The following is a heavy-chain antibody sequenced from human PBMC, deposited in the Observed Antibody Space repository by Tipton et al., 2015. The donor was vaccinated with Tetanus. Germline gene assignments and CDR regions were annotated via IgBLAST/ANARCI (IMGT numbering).Heavy chain of an antibody. CDR1: GGSVSNGGYS. CDR2: ISHSGRT. J-gene: IGHJ4*02. Sequence: TLSLTCAVSGGSVSNGGYSWSWIRQPPGKGLECIGYISHSGRTYYNPSLNSRVTISLDRSKNQFSLKLTSVTAADTAIYYCAREVPAAGHFDSWGQGTLVTVSS. V-gene: IGHV4-30-2*01. CDR3: AREVPAAGHFDS. D-gene: IGHD2-2*01.